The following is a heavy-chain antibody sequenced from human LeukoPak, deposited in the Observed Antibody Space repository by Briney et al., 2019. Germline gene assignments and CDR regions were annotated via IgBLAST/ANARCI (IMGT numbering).Heavy chain of an antibody. CDR3: AREIAAVGTGNFDF. CDR1: GYTFTGYY. Sequence: ASVKVSCKASGYTFTGYYMHWARQAPGQGLEWMGWINPNSGGTNYAQKFQGRVTMTRDTSISTAYMEVSGLRSDDTAVYYCAREIAAVGTGNFDFWGQGTLVTVSS. J-gene: IGHJ4*02. D-gene: IGHD6-13*01. CDR2: INPNSGGT. V-gene: IGHV1-2*02.